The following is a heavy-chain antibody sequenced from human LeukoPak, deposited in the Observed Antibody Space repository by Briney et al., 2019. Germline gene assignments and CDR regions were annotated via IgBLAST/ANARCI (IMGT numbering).Heavy chain of an antibody. CDR1: GGSISSYY. D-gene: IGHD6-13*01. J-gene: IGHJ6*02. CDR3: ARSGAAAGYYYYGMDV. Sequence: SETLSLTCTVSGGSISSYYWSWIRQPPGKGLAWIGYIYYSGSTNYNPSLKSRVTISVDTSKNQFSLKLSSVTAADTAVYYCARSGAAAGYYYYGMDVWGQGTTVTVSS. V-gene: IGHV4-59*01. CDR2: IYYSGST.